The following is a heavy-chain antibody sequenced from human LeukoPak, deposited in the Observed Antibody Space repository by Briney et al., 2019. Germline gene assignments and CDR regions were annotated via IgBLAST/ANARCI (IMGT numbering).Heavy chain of an antibody. D-gene: IGHD6-19*01. CDR3: ARVWGSGWYELMGKIHFDY. CDR2: IHYSGKT. J-gene: IGHJ4*02. Sequence: SETLSLTCTVSGGSISSGAYYWGWIRQPPGKGLEWIGTIHYSGKTYYNPSLKSRITISIDTSKKQFALKLSSVTAADTAVYYCARVWGSGWYELMGKIHFDYWGQGTLVTVSS. CDR1: GGSISSGAYY. V-gene: IGHV4-39*06.